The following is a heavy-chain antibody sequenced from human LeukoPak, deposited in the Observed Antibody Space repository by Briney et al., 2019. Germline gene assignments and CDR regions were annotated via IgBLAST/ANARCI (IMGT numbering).Heavy chain of an antibody. CDR1: GGSISSYS. V-gene: IGHV4-59*08. Sequence: SETLSLTCAVSGGSISSYSWSWIRQPPGKGLEWIGSIYYSGSTNYNPSLKSRVTMSVGTSKNQFSLKLRSVTAADTAVYYCARHGGESIVAMILHAFDIWGQGTMVTVSS. D-gene: IGHD5-12*01. CDR2: IYYSGST. CDR3: ARHGGESIVAMILHAFDI. J-gene: IGHJ3*02.